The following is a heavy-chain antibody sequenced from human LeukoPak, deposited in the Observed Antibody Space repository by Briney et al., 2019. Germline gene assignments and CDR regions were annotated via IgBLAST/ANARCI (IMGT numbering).Heavy chain of an antibody. Sequence: GGSLRLSCAVSGFTFSSYGMHWVRQAPGKGLEWVAVISYDGSNKYYADSVKGRFTISRDNSKNTLYLQMNSLRAEDTAVYFCAKDYYYGSGSQDYFDYWGQGTLVTVSS. CDR2: ISYDGSNK. V-gene: IGHV3-30*18. D-gene: IGHD3-10*01. CDR3: AKDYYYGSGSQDYFDY. CDR1: GFTFSSYG. J-gene: IGHJ4*02.